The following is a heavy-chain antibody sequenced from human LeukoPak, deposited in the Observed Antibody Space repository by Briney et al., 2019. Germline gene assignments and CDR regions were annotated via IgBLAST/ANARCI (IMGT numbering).Heavy chain of an antibody. V-gene: IGHV3-21*01. Sequence: GGSLRLSCAASGFTFSSYSMNWVRQAPGKGLEWVSSISSSSSYIYYADSVKGRFTISRDNAKNSLYLQMNSLRAEDTAVYYCARLGKSNIVVVPAAHYYYYGMDVWGQGTTVTVSS. CDR1: GFTFSSYS. J-gene: IGHJ6*02. D-gene: IGHD2-2*01. CDR2: ISSSSSYI. CDR3: ARLGKSNIVVVPAAHYYYYGMDV.